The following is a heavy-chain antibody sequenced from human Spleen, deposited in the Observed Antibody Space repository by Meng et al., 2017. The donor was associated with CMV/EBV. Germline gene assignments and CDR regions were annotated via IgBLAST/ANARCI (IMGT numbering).Heavy chain of an antibody. CDR2: LSYGGRI. CDR1: GASITSSSYF. J-gene: IGHJ6*02. Sequence: SETLSLTCTVSGASITSSSYFWDWIRQSPGKGLEWIGSLSYGGRIYYNSSLKSRVTMSVEMSKNQITLRLTSVTAADTAVYYCARRGTAVGDGLDVWGQGTTVTVSS. D-gene: IGHD6-19*01. V-gene: IGHV4-39*06. CDR3: ARRGTAVGDGLDV.